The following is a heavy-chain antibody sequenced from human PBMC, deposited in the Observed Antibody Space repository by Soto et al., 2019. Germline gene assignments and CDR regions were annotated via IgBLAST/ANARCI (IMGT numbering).Heavy chain of an antibody. CDR1: GFPFSSYA. Sequence: EVQLVESGGVLVQPGESLRLSCAASGFPFSSYAMNWVRQAPGKGLEWVAYISSGGGNIYYAESVKGRFTISRDNAKNSVDLQMNSLRAEDTAVYYCARDRLLRYSGYDWHFDYWGQGTLVTVSS. J-gene: IGHJ4*02. CDR3: ARDRLLRYSGYDWHFDY. V-gene: IGHV3-48*03. CDR2: ISSGGGNI. D-gene: IGHD5-12*01.